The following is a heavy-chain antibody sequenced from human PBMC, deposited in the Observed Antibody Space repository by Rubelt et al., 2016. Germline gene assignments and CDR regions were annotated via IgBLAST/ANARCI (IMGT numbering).Heavy chain of an antibody. D-gene: IGHD2-2*01. CDR1: GGSFSGYY. CDR2: INHSGST. J-gene: IGHJ6*02. CDR3: ARDMVVVPAAIRYHYGMDV. V-gene: IGHV4-34*01. Sequence: QVQLQQWGAGLLKPSETLSLTCAVYGGSFSGYYWSWIRQPPGKGLEWIGEINHSGSTNYNPSLKGLGTSSVATSKNPVSLKLSSVTAADTAVYYCARDMVVVPAAIRYHYGMDVWGQGTTVTVSS.